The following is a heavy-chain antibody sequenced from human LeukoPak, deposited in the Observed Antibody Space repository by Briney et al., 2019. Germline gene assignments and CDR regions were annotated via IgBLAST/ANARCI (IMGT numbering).Heavy chain of an antibody. CDR2: INPSGGST. CDR3: ARRARIAAAWYYFDY. D-gene: IGHD6-13*01. J-gene: IGHJ4*02. Sequence: ASVKVSCKASGYTFTSYYMHWVRQAPGQGLEWMGIINPSGGSTSYAQKFQGRVTITTDESTSTAYMELSSLRSEDTAVYYCARRARIAAAWYYFDYWGQGTLVTVSS. V-gene: IGHV1-46*01. CDR1: GYTFTSYY.